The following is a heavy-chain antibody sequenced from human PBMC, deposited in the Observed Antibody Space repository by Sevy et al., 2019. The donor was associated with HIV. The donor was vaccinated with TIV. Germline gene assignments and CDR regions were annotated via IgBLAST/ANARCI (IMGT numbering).Heavy chain of an antibody. CDR2: ISRSSSTI. J-gene: IGHJ4*02. V-gene: IGHV3-48*01. CDR3: ASSPPYSSGWYGIDY. CDR1: GFTFSSYS. Sequence: GGSLRLSCAASGFTFSSYSMNWVRQAPGKGLEWVSYISRSSSTIYYVDSVKGRFTISRDNAKNSLYLQMNSLRAEDTAVYYCASSPPYSSGWYGIDYWGQRTLVTVSS. D-gene: IGHD6-19*01.